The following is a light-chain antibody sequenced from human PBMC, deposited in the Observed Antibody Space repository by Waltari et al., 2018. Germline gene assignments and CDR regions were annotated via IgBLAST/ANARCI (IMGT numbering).Light chain of an antibody. CDR1: QSLLQSNGYKY. CDR2: LGS. J-gene: IGKJ5*01. Sequence: DILMTQSPLSLAVTPGEPASISCRSSQSLLQSNGYKYLDWYLQKPGQSPQLLIYLGSNRASGVPDRFSGSGSGTDFTLKISRVEAEDVGIYFCMQGLQTPTFGQGTRLEIK. CDR3: MQGLQTPT. V-gene: IGKV2-28*01.